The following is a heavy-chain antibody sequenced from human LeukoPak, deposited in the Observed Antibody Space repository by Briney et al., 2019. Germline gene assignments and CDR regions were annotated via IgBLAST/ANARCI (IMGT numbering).Heavy chain of an antibody. CDR3: ARDLISGAYTFDY. V-gene: IGHV3-48*02. CDR1: GFTFSDFS. D-gene: IGHD1-26*01. CDR2: ISSCSTTI. Sequence: GGSLRLSCAASGFTFSDFSMNWVRQAPGKGLQWVSYISSCSTTIYYADSVKGRFTISRDNARNSLYLQMNSLRDEDTAVYYCARDLISGAYTFDYWGQGTLVTVSS. J-gene: IGHJ4*02.